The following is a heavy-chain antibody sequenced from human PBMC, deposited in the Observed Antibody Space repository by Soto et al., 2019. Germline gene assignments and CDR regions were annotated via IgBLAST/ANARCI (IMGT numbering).Heavy chain of an antibody. CDR2: IYYSGST. CDR3: ARCIAARGHNDY. CDR1: GGSISSYY. D-gene: IGHD6-6*01. J-gene: IGHJ4*02. V-gene: IGHV4-59*01. Sequence: SETLSLTCTVSGGSISSYYWSWIRQPPGKGLEWIGYIYYSGSTNYNPSLKSRVTISVDTSKNQFSLKLSSVTAADTAVYYCARCIAARGHNDYWGQGTLVTVSS.